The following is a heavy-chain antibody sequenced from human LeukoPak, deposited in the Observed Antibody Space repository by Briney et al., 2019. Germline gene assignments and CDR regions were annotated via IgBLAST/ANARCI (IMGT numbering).Heavy chain of an antibody. CDR3: ARTTSAGIAAADAEYFQH. V-gene: IGHV4-34*01. CDR1: GGSFSGYY. CDR2: INHSGST. J-gene: IGHJ1*01. Sequence: PSETLSLTCAVYGGSFSGYYWSWIRQPPGKGLEWIGEINHSGSTNYNPSLKSRVTISVDTSKNQFSLKLSSVTAADTAVYYCARTTSAGIAAADAEYFQHWGQGTLVTVSS. D-gene: IGHD6-13*01.